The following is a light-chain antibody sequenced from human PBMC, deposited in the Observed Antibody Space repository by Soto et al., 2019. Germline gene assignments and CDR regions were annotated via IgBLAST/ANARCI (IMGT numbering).Light chain of an antibody. J-gene: IGKJ1*01. CDR3: QQGYITPSWT. CDR2: AAS. V-gene: IGKV1-39*01. CDR1: QSISNY. Sequence: DIQMTQSPSSLSASVGDRVTITCRASQSISNYLNWYQQKPGKAPKLLIYAASSLQSGVPSRFSGSGSGTDFPLPISSLQPEDFATYYCQQGYITPSWTFGQGTKVEMK.